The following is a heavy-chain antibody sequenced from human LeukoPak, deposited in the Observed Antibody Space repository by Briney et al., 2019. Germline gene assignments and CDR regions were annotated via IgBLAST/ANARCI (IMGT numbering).Heavy chain of an antibody. CDR1: GFTFNGFS. CDR3: TTSYSGNGWDDWFGP. V-gene: IGHV3-73*01. D-gene: IGHD5-12*01. Sequence: GGSLRLSCAASGFTFNGFSIHWVRQASGKGLVWVGLIRTKANTYETAYAASVTGRFTISRDDSKTTTYLQMNSLKTEDTALYFCTTSYSGNGWDDWFGPWGQGTLVTVSS. J-gene: IGHJ5*02. CDR2: IRTKANTYET.